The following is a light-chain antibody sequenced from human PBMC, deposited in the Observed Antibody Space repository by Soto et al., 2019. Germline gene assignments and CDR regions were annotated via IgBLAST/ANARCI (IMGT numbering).Light chain of an antibody. V-gene: IGLV2-8*01. CDR2: EDI. Sequence: QSAPTQPPSASGSPGQSVTISCTGSSSDVGGYNCVSWFQQHPGKAPKLMIFEDIKRPSGVPDRFSASKSGNTASLTVSGLQAEDEADYYCSSYGGSDNLIFGGGTKLTVL. CDR1: SSDVGGYNC. CDR3: SSYGGSDNLI. J-gene: IGLJ2*01.